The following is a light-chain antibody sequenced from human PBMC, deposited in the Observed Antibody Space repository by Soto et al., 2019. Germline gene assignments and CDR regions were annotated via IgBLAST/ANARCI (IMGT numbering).Light chain of an antibody. CDR2: RAS. V-gene: IGKV3-20*01. Sequence: EILLTQSPSTLSLSAGERATLSCRASQSVSSSYLAWYQQKPGQAPKVLIYRASSRATGIPERFSGSGSGTDFTLTISRLEPEDFELYYCQQYGSSPLTFGGGTKVDIK. CDR1: QSVSSSY. J-gene: IGKJ4*01. CDR3: QQYGSSPLT.